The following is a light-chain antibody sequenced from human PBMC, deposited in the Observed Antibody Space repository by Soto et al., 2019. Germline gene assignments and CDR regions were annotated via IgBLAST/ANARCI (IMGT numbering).Light chain of an antibody. J-gene: IGKJ4*01. CDR3: QQYEIWPPVT. V-gene: IGKV3-15*01. CDR2: NSY. CDR1: HNIRRS. Sequence: IVMTQSPATLSVSPGERATLSCRASHNIRRSLAWYQQKPGQPPRLLIYNSYTRATGVAPRFSGSGSGTDFTLTIYSLQVEDSAVYFCQQYEIWPPVTFGGGTKVEIK.